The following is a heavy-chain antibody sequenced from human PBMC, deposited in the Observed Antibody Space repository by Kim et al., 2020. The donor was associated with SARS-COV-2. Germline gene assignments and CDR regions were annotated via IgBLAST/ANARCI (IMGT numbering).Heavy chain of an antibody. D-gene: IGHD3-10*01. J-gene: IGHJ5*02. Sequence: YAQKFQGRVTMTEDTSTDTAYMELSSLRSEDTAVYYCATRRPWFGELLDSWGQGTLVTVSS. CDR3: ATRRPWFGELLDS. V-gene: IGHV1-24*01.